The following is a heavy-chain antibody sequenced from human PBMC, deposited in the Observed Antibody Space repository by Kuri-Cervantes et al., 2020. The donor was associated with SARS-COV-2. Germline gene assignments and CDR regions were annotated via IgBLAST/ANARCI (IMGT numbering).Heavy chain of an antibody. D-gene: IGHD3-10*01. CDR2: IIPIFGTA. J-gene: IGHJ6*03. CDR3: ARGGYYYGSGSRSPVVYYYMDV. Sequence: SAKVSCKASGGTFSSYAISWVRQAPGQGLEWMGGIIPIFGTANYAQKFQGRVTITADESTSTAYMELSSLRSENTAVYYCARGGYYYGSGSRSPVVYYYMDVWGKGTTVTVSS. V-gene: IGHV1-69*13. CDR1: GGTFSSYA.